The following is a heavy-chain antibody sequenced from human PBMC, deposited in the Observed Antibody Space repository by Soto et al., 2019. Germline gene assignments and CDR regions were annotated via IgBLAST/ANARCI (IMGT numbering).Heavy chain of an antibody. Sequence: GGSLRLSCAASGFTFSNAWMSWVRQSPGKGLEWVGRIKSKTDGGTTDYAAPVKGRFTISRDDSKNTLYLQMNSLKTEDTAVYYCTTGLSPYGGTDVWGQGTTVTVSS. CDR2: IKSKTDGGTT. CDR3: TTGLSPYGGTDV. D-gene: IGHD3-16*01. CDR1: GFTFSNAW. J-gene: IGHJ6*02. V-gene: IGHV3-15*01.